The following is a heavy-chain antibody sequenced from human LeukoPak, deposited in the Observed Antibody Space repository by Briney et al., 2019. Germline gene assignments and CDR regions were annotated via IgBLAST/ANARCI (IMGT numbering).Heavy chain of an antibody. V-gene: IGHV3-23*01. CDR1: GFTFSSYA. J-gene: IGHJ6*03. D-gene: IGHD3-10*01. CDR2: ISGSGGST. Sequence: TGGSLRLSCAASGFTFSSYAMSWVRQAPGKGLEWVSAISGSGGSTYYADSVKGRFTISRDNSKNTLYLQMNSLRAEDTAVYYCAKAGRVGKWFGELFPRGTTEYYYMDVWGKGTTVTVSS. CDR3: AKAGRVGKWFGELFPRGTTEYYYMDV.